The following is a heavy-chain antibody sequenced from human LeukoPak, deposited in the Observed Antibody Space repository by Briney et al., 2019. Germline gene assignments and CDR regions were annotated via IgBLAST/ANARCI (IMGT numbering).Heavy chain of an antibody. J-gene: IGHJ4*02. CDR3: ASGSFYGGVAFDY. V-gene: IGHV3-48*03. CDR1: GFTFSSYE. D-gene: IGHD4-23*01. CDR2: ISSSGITI. Sequence: GGSLRLSCAASGFTFSSYEMNWVREAPGKGLEWVSYISSSGITIYYADSVKGRFTISRDNAKNSLYLQMNSLRAEDTAVYYCASGSFYGGVAFDYWGQGTLVTVSS.